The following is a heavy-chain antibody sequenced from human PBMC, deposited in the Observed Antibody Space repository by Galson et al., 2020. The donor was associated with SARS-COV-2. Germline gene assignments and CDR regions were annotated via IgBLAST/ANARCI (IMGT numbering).Heavy chain of an antibody. D-gene: IGHD3-16*01. V-gene: IGHV3-11*06. CDR1: GSTFSDYY. Sequence: GGSLRLSCAASGSTFSDYYMRWIRQAPGKGLEWVSYISSSSSYTNYADSVKGRFTISRDNAKNSLYLQMNSLRAEDTAVYYCAREWGIMITFGGHYGMDVWGQGTTVTVSS. CDR2: ISSSSSYT. J-gene: IGHJ6*02. CDR3: AREWGIMITFGGHYGMDV.